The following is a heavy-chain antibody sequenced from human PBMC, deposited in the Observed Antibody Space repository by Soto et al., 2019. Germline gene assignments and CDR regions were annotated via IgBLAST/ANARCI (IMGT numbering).Heavy chain of an antibody. Sequence: GWSLRLSCAASGFTFSSYWMSWVRQAPGKGLEWVANIKQDGSEKYYVDSVKGRFTISRDNAKNSLYLQMNSLRAEDTAVYYCERDGVATIKGRDYYGMDVWGQGTKVSVS. D-gene: IGHD5-12*01. J-gene: IGHJ6*02. CDR2: IKQDGSEK. V-gene: IGHV3-7*03. CDR1: GFTFSSYW. CDR3: ERDGVATIKGRDYYGMDV.